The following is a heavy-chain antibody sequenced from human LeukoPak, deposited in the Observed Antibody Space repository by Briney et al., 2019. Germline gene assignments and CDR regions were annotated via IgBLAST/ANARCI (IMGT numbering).Heavy chain of an antibody. CDR1: GGSVSNSLYY. CDR3: ARGTQLWLPTNWFDP. V-gene: IGHV4-61*01. J-gene: IGHJ5*02. CDR2: IYYNGDT. Sequence: SETLSLTCTVSGGSVSNSLYYWSWIRQPPGKGLEWIGYIYYNGDTNYSPSLKSRVTISVDTSKNQFSLKLSSVTAADTAVYYCARGTQLWLPTNWFDPWGQGTLVTVSS. D-gene: IGHD5-18*01.